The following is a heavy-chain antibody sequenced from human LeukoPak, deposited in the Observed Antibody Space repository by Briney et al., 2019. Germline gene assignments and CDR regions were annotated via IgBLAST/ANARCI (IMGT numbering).Heavy chain of an antibody. Sequence: GESLKISCKGSGYSFTSYWIGWVRQMPGKGLEWMGIIYPGDSDTRYSPSFQGQVTISADKSFSTAYLQWSSLKASDTAMYYCARRGYCSGGTCNNWFDPWGQGTLVTVSS. CDR3: ARRGYCSGGTCNNWFDP. V-gene: IGHV5-51*01. J-gene: IGHJ5*02. CDR1: GYSFTSYW. CDR2: IYPGDSDT. D-gene: IGHD2-15*01.